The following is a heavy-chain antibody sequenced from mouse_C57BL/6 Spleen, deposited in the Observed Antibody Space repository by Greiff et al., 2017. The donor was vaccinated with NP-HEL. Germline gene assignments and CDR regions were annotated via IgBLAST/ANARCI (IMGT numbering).Heavy chain of an antibody. CDR2: IDPSDSYT. D-gene: IGHD2-2*01. Sequence: VQLQQPGAELVMPGASVKLSCKASGYTFTSYWMHWVKQRPGQGLEWIGEIDPSDSYTNYNQKFKGKSTLTVDKSSSTAYMQLSSLTSEDSAVYYCALWLRLYFDYWGQGTTLTVSS. J-gene: IGHJ2*01. CDR1: GYTFTSYW. V-gene: IGHV1-69*01. CDR3: ALWLRLYFDY.